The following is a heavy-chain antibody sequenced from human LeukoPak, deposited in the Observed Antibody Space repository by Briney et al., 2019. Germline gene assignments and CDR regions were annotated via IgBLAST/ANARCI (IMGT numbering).Heavy chain of an antibody. CDR2: INHSGST. CDR3: ARGSPGGSYYNY. CDR1: GGSFSGYY. D-gene: IGHD1-26*01. J-gene: IGHJ4*02. Sequence: SETLSLTCAVYGGSFSGYYWSWIRQPPGKGLEWIGEINHSGSTNYNPCLKSRVTISVDTSKNQFSLKLSSVTAADTAVYYCARGSPGGSYYNYWGQGTLVTVSS. V-gene: IGHV4-34*01.